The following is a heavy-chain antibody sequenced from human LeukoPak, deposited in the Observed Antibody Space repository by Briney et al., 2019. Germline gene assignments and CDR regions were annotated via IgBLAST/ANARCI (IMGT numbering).Heavy chain of an antibody. J-gene: IGHJ4*02. V-gene: IGHV4-39*07. Sequence: PSETLSLTCTVSGGSISSSSYYWGWIRQPPGKGLEWIGSIYYSGSTYYNPSLKSRVTISVDTSKNQFSLKLSSVTAADTAVYYCARVLPGVGPYYFDYWGQGTLVTVSS. CDR1: GGSISSSSYY. CDR2: IYYSGST. D-gene: IGHD1-26*01. CDR3: ARVLPGVGPYYFDY.